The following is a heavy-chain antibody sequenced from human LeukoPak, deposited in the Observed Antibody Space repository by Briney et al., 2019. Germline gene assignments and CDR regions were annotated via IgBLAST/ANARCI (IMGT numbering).Heavy chain of an antibody. D-gene: IGHD3-10*01. J-gene: IGHJ3*02. CDR1: APSLGSYY. CDR2: IYFRGRT. V-gene: IGHV4-59*08. Sequence: SHCLSLTRSVSAPSLGSYYCGSIRQPPGEGREWIGYIYFRGRTNYNPSLKSRVTISVDTSKNQFSLKLSSVTAADTAVYYCARHISLFRGAAGDAFDIWGQGTMVTVSS. CDR3: ARHISLFRGAAGDAFDI.